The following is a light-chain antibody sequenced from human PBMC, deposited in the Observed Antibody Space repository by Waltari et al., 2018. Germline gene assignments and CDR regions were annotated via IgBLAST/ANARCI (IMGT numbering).Light chain of an antibody. J-gene: IGKJ1*01. CDR1: QSVSNF. V-gene: IGKV3-11*01. CDR3: QQRSNWPPWT. CDR2: DAS. Sequence: EIVLTQSPATLSLSPGESATLSCRASQSVSNFLAWYQQKPGQAPRLLIYDASNRATGIPARFSGSGSGTDFTLTISSLEPEDFAVYYCQQRSNWPPWTFGQGTKEEIK.